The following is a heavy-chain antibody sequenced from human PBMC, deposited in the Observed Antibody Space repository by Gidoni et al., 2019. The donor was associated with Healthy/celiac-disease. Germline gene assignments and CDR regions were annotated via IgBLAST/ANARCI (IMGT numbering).Heavy chain of an antibody. V-gene: IGHV3-9*01. J-gene: IGHJ4*02. Sequence: EVQLVESGGGLVHPGRSLRLSCAAAGFTFDDYAMHWVTQAPGKGLEWVSGISWNSGSIGYEDSVKGRFTIYRDNAKNSLYLQMNSLRAEDTALYYCAKGRYDSSGYSEYYFDYWGQGTLVTVSS. D-gene: IGHD3-22*01. CDR1: GFTFDDYA. CDR2: ISWNSGSI. CDR3: AKGRYDSSGYSEYYFDY.